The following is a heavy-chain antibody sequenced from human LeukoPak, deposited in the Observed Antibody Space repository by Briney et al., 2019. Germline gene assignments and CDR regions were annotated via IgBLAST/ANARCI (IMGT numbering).Heavy chain of an antibody. J-gene: IGHJ5*02. CDR2: INHSGST. CDR3: ARLRIVGATLSWFDP. D-gene: IGHD1-26*01. V-gene: IGHV4-34*01. Sequence: PSETLSLTCAVSGVSFSNYYWCWIRQSPGKGLEWIGEINHSGSTNYNPSLKSRVTISVDTSKNQFSLKLSSVTAADTAVYYCARLRIVGATLSWFDPWGQGTLVTVSS. CDR1: GVSFSNYY.